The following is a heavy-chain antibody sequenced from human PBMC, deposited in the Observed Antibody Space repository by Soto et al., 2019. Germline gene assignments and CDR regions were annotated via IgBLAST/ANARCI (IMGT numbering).Heavy chain of an antibody. Sequence: VQLQQWGAGLLKPSETLSLTCAVQGVSFTDYYWSWVRQPPGKGLEWIGETDHSGSTIYNPSLKSRVNISVDMSKRNFSLELTSVTAADTAVYYCARGRQRRFGGDKGHGYHGMDVWVQGTTVTVSS. CDR3: ARGRQRRFGGDKGHGYHGMDV. CDR2: TDHSGST. CDR1: GVSFTDYY. J-gene: IGHJ6*02. V-gene: IGHV4-34*01. D-gene: IGHD5-18*01.